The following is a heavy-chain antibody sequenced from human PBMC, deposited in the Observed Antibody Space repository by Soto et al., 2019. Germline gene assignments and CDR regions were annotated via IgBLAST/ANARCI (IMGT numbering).Heavy chain of an antibody. CDR1: GGIFRRHP. V-gene: IGHV1-69*01. CDR2: IVPQLGRV. J-gene: IGHJ4*02. CDR3: ARPRTYDYESASYYGHKFDD. D-gene: IGHD3-22*01. Sequence: QVQLVQSGAEVKKPGSSVKVSCKTSGGIFRRHPIDWVRQAPGQGLEWMGGIVPQLGRVIYPRDFQGRVTIYAEELTNTSYLELSGLTSEDTAVYYCARPRTYDYESASYYGHKFDDWGQGTLVTVSS.